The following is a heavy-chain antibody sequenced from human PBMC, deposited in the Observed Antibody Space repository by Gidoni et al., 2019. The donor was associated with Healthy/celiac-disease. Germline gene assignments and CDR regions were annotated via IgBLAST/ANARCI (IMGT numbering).Heavy chain of an antibody. J-gene: IGHJ4*02. CDR1: GGSISSGGYS. CDR2: IYYSGST. Sequence: QVQLQESGPGLVKPSQTLSLTRAVSGGSISSGGYSWSWFLQPPGKGLEWLGYIYYSGSTYYNPSLKSRVTISVDTSKNQFSLKLSSVTAADTAVYYGARGGLEGGSYYEHFDYWGQGTLVTVSS. D-gene: IGHD1-26*01. V-gene: IGHV4-30-4*07. CDR3: ARGGLEGGSYYEHFDY.